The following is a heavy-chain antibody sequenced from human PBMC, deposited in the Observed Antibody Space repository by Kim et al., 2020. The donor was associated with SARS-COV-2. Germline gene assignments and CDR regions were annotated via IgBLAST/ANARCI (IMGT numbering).Heavy chain of an antibody. CDR3: ATQYAVWGVIRGPDY. Sequence: AQKFQGRVTMTEDTSTDTAYMELSSLRSEDTAVYYCATQYAVWGVIRGPDYWGQGTLVTVSS. V-gene: IGHV1-24*01. J-gene: IGHJ4*02. D-gene: IGHD3-10*01.